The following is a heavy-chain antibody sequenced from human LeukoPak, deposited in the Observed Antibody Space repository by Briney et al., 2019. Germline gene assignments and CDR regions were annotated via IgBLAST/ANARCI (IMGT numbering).Heavy chain of an antibody. V-gene: IGHV4-39*01. Sequence: SETLSLTCTVSGGSISSSSYYWGWIRQPPGKGLEWIGSIYYSGSTYYNPSLKSRVTISVDTSKNQFPLKLSSVTAADTAVYYCARHKWEYQLLYFDYWGQGTLVTVSS. CDR1: GGSISSSSYY. D-gene: IGHD2-2*02. J-gene: IGHJ4*02. CDR2: IYYSGST. CDR3: ARHKWEYQLLYFDY.